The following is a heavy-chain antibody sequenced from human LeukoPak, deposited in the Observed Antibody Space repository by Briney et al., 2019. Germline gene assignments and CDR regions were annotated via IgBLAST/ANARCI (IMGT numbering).Heavy chain of an antibody. D-gene: IGHD2-2*01. V-gene: IGHV4-39*01. CDR1: GGSISSSSYY. CDR2: IYYSGST. J-gene: IGHJ4*02. Sequence: SETLSLTCTVSGGSISSSSYYWGWIRQPPGKGLEWSGSIYYSGSTYYNPSLKSRVTISVDTSKNQFSLKLSSVTAADTAVYYCARNIVVVPAVSYFDYWGQGTLVTVSS. CDR3: ARNIVVVPAVSYFDY.